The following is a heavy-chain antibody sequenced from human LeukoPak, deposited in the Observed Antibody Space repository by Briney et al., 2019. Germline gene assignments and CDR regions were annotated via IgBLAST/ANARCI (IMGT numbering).Heavy chain of an antibody. CDR3: ARAQQQLVNSPYFDY. CDR2: IYYSGST. D-gene: IGHD6-13*01. CDR1: GGSISSGGYY. V-gene: IGHV4-31*03. Sequence: SETLSLTCTVSGGSISSGGYYWSWIRQHPGKGLEWIGYIYYSGSTYYNPSLKSRVTISVDTSKNQFSLKLSSVTAADTAVYYCARAQQQLVNSPYFDYWGQGTLVTVSS. J-gene: IGHJ4*02.